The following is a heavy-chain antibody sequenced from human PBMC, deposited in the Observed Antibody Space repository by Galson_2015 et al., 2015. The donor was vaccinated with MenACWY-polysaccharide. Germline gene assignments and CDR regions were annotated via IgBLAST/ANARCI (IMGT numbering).Heavy chain of an antibody. J-gene: IGHJ5*01. CDR2: LDGSGTNT. CDR1: GFTFSTYG. D-gene: IGHD4-23*01. Sequence: SLRLSCAASGFTFSTYGMGWVRQAPGKGLEWVSTLDGSGTNTYYADSVRGRFTLSRDNSKKMLYLQLNSLRAEDTALYYCATDASNSWLDSWGQGTLVTVSS. CDR3: ATDASNSWLDS. V-gene: IGHV3-23*01.